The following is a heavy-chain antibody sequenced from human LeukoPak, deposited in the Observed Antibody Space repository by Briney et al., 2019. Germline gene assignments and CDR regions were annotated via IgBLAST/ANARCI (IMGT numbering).Heavy chain of an antibody. J-gene: IGHJ4*02. CDR2: IGDSGSTI. Sequence: PGGSLRLSCAASGFTFSDYYMAWMRQAPGKGLEWASYIGDSGSTIFYADSVKGRFTISRGDAKNSLYLQMNSLRAEDTAVYYCARDLSSSSWNYWGQGTLVTVSS. CDR1: GFTFSDYY. V-gene: IGHV3-11*04. D-gene: IGHD6-13*01. CDR3: ARDLSSSSWNY.